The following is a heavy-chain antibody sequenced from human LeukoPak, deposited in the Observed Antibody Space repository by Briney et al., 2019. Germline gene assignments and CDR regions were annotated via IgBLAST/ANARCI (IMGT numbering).Heavy chain of an antibody. CDR2: IRYDGSNK. CDR1: GFTFSSYG. V-gene: IGHV3-30*02. J-gene: IGHJ4*02. CDR3: AKDSGPTVTTYYFDY. Sequence: GVPLRLSCAASGFTFSSYGMHWVRQAPGKGLEWVAFIRYDGSNKYYADSVKGRFTISRDNSKNTLYLQMNSLRAEDTAVYYCAKDSGPTVTTYYFDYWGQGTLVTVSS. D-gene: IGHD4-17*01.